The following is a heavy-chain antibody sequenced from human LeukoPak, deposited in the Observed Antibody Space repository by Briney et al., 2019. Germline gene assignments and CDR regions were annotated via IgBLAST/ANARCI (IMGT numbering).Heavy chain of an antibody. CDR1: GYTFTNYD. V-gene: IGHV1-8*01. CDR2: MNPNSGNT. CDR3: ARPHCSSTDCHPPEWFDP. D-gene: IGHD2-2*01. J-gene: IGHJ5*02. Sequence: ASVKVSCKTSGYTFTNYDINWVRQATGQGLEWMGWMNPNSGNTGYAQKFQGRVTMTRNTSISTAYMALSSLRSEDTAVSYCARPHCSSTDCHPPEWFDPWGQGTLVTVSS.